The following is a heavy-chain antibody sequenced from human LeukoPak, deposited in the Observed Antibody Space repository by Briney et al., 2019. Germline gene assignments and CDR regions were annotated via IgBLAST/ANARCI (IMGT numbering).Heavy chain of an antibody. J-gene: IGHJ5*02. CDR2: INPSGGST. CDR1: GYTFTSYY. D-gene: IGHD3-22*01. V-gene: IGHV1-46*01. Sequence: ASVKVSCKASGYTFTSYYMHWVRQPPGQGLEWMGIINPSGGSTSYAQKFQGRVTMTRDTSTSTVYMELSSLMSEDTAVYYCARGGLDNYYDSSGYILYNWFDPWGQGTLVTVSS. CDR3: ARGGLDNYYDSSGYILYNWFDP.